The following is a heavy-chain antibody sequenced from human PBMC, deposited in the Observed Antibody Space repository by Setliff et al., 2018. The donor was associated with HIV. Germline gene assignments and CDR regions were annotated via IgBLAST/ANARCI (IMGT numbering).Heavy chain of an antibody. J-gene: IGHJ3*02. Sequence: GASVKVSCKASGYTFTNFYMHWVQQAPGKGLEWMGRVDPEDGETIYAEKFQGRVTITADTSTDTAYMELSSLRSEDTAVYYCATRDAFDIWGQGTMVTVSS. CDR1: GYTFTNFY. V-gene: IGHV1-69-2*01. CDR2: VDPEDGET. CDR3: ATRDAFDI.